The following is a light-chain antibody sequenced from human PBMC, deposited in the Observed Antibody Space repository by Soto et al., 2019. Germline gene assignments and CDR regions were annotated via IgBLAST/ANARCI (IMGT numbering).Light chain of an antibody. CDR2: GAS. CDR1: QSISINY. J-gene: IGKJ1*01. CDR3: QQYGDSPWT. V-gene: IGKV3-20*01. Sequence: ESVLTQSPGTLSLSPGERATLSCRSSQSISINYLAWYQQKPGQAPRLLFYGASNWATGIPDRFRGSGSGTDFTLTISRLEPEDFAVYYCQQYGDSPWTFGQGTKVDIK.